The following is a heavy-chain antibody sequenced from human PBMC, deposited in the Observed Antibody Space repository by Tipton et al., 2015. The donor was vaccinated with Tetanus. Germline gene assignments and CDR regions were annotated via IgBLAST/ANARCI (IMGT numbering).Heavy chain of an antibody. J-gene: IGHJ6*02. D-gene: IGHD6-6*01. CDR2: IWYDGSVK. Sequence: SLRLSCTTSGFPFRIYGFHWVRQAPGKGLEWVAVIWYDGSVKSYGDSVKGRFTISRDNDKNTLFLQMNSLRAEDTAVYYCARSESRIAPRIPWGMDIWGQGTTVTVSS. CDR3: ARSESRIAPRIPWGMDI. CDR1: GFPFRIYG. V-gene: IGHV3-33*01.